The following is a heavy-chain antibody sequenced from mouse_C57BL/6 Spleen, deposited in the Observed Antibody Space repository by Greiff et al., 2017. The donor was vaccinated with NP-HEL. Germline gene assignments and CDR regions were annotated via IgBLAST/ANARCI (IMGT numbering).Heavy chain of an antibody. V-gene: IGHV1-82*01. CDR2: IYPGDGDT. D-gene: IGHD1-1*01. J-gene: IGHJ2*01. CDR3: AREVITTVVAFDY. CDR1: GYAFSSSW. Sequence: QVQLQQSGPELVKPGASVKISCKASGYAFSSSWMNWVKQRPGKGLEWIGRIYPGDGDTNYNGKFKGKATLTADKSSSTAYMQLSSLTSEDSAVYFCAREVITTVVAFDYWGQGTTLTVSS.